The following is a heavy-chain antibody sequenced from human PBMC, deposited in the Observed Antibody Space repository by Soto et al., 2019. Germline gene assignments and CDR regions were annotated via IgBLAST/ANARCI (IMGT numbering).Heavy chain of an antibody. J-gene: IGHJ6*02. CDR1: GYSFISYC. V-gene: IGHV5-10-1*01. CDR2: IDPSDSYT. CDR3: ARLVPGMDV. D-gene: IGHD3-10*01. Sequence: PGASLKLSCKCSGYSFISYCISWVRQMPGKGLEWMGRIDPSDSYTNYSPSFQGHVTISADKSISTAYLQWSSLKASDTAMYYCARLVPGMDVWGQGTTVTVSS.